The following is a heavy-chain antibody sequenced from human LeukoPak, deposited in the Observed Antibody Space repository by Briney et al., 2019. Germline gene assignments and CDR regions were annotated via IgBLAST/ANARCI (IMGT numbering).Heavy chain of an antibody. CDR2: IKQDGSEK. J-gene: IGHJ4*02. CDR3: ARESVWFGELPTGY. Sequence: GGSLRLSCAASGFTFSSYWMSWVRQAPGKGLEWVANIKQDGSEKYYVDSVKGRFTISRDNAKNSLYLQMNSLRAEDTAVYYCARESVWFGELPTGYWGQGTLVTVSS. CDR1: GFTFSSYW. D-gene: IGHD3-10*01. V-gene: IGHV3-7*01.